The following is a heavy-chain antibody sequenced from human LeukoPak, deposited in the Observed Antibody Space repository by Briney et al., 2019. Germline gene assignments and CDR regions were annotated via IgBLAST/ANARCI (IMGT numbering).Heavy chain of an antibody. D-gene: IGHD6-19*01. CDR3: ARLIAVARNWYFDL. CDR1: GGTFSSYA. V-gene: IGHV1-69*05. J-gene: IGHJ2*01. CDR2: IIPIFGTA. Sequence: ASVKVSCKASGGTFSSYAISWVRQAPGQGLEWMGGIIPIFGTANYAQKFQGRVTMTRDTSISTAYMELSRLRSDDTAVYYCARLIAVARNWYFDLWGRGTLVTVSS.